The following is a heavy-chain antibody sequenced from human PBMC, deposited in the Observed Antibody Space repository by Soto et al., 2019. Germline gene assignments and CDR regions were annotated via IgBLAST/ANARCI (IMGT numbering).Heavy chain of an antibody. CDR1: GYSISSGDY. J-gene: IGHJ6*02. Sequence: SETLSLPCAVSGYSISSGDYWGWIRQPPGKGLEWIGSIYHSGSTYYNPSLKSRVTISVDTSKNQFSLKLSSVTAADTAVYYCARERTGGSGSYYNAQSSYYYYYGMDVWGQGTTVTGS. D-gene: IGHD3-10*01. V-gene: IGHV4-38-2*02. CDR3: ARERTGGSGSYYNAQSSYYYYYGMDV. CDR2: IYHSGST.